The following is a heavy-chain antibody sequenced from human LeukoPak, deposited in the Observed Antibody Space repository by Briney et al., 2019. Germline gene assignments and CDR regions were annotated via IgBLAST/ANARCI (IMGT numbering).Heavy chain of an antibody. V-gene: IGHV3-21*01. CDR1: GFTFSSYS. CDR2: ISSSSSYI. J-gene: IGHJ6*03. Sequence: GGSLRLSCAASGFTFSSYSMNWVRQAPGKGLEWVSSISSSSSYIYYADSVKGRFTISRDNAKNSLYLQMNSLRAEDTAVYYCATVAIEYSSSSQLNYYYYMDVWGKGTTVTVSS. CDR3: ATVAIEYSSSSQLNYYYYMDV. D-gene: IGHD6-6*01.